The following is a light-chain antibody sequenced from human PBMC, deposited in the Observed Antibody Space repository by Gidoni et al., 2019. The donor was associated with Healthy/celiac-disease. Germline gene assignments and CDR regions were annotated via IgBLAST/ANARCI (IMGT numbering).Light chain of an antibody. CDR2: AAS. V-gene: IGKV1-27*01. Sequence: DIQMTQSPSSLSASVGDRVTITCRASQGISNYLAWYQQKPGKVPKLMIYAASTLQSGVPSRFSGSGSGTDFTLTISSLQPEDVATYYCQKYNSAPWTFXQXTKVEIK. CDR3: QKYNSAPWT. CDR1: QGISNY. J-gene: IGKJ1*01.